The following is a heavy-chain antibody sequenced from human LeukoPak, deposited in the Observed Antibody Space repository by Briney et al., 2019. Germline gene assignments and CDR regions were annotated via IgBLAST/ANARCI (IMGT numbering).Heavy chain of an antibody. V-gene: IGHV4-59*08. CDR2: IYYSGST. Sequence: NPSETLSLTCTVSGGSISSYYWSWIRQPPGKGLEWIGYIYYSGSTNYNPSLKSRVTISVDTSKNQFSLKLSSVTAADTAVYYCARHAGIAAAFDYWGQGTLVTVSS. CDR1: GGSISSYY. CDR3: ARHAGIAAAFDY. D-gene: IGHD6-13*01. J-gene: IGHJ4*02.